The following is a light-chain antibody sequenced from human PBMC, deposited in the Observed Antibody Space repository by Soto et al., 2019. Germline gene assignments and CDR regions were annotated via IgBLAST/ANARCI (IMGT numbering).Light chain of an antibody. J-gene: IGKJ5*01. CDR2: SAS. CDR3: QQTHSFPIT. CDR1: QGISNW. V-gene: IGKV1D-12*01. Sequence: DIPMTQSPCFLSASFVYRIPLPFWASQGISNWLAWYRQKPGKAPDLLISSASSLQSGVPSRFSGSGSGTDFTLTISSLQPEDFAIYYCQQTHSFPITFGQGTRLEIK.